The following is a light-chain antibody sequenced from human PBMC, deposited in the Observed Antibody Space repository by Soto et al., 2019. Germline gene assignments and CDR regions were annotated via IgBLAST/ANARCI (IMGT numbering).Light chain of an antibody. J-gene: IGKJ1*01. Sequence: DVVMTQSPLSLPVILGQPASISCRSNQSLVYSDGDTYLNWFQQRPGQSPRRLITKVSNRDSGVAYHVIGSGSGPDFTLEISRVETEDVVTYYCMQHTHWPWTFGQGTKVEIK. CDR3: MQHTHWPWT. V-gene: IGKV2-30*01. CDR2: KVS. CDR1: QSLVYSDGDTY.